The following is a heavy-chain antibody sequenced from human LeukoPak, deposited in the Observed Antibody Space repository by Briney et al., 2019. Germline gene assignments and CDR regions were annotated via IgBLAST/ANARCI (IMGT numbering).Heavy chain of an antibody. J-gene: IGHJ6*02. Sequence: GGSLRLSCAASGFTFNNHWMHWVRQGPGKGLVWVSRIKSDGSSTSYADSVKGRFTISRDNAKNSLYLQMNSLRAEDTALYYCAKGTAFRSLYYYYGMDVWGQGTTVTVSS. V-gene: IGHV3-74*01. CDR3: AKGTAFRSLYYYYGMDV. D-gene: IGHD2/OR15-2a*01. CDR2: IKSDGSST. CDR1: GFTFNNHW.